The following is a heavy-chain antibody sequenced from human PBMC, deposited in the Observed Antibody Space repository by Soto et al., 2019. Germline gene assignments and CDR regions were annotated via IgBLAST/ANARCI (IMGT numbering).Heavy chain of an antibody. CDR3: AKDRGGRTFLEWLLVAFDC. Sequence: SFAASGLTXTKFARGLVRQAPGKGLEWVSAIGDSGDNTYYADSVKGRFTISRDNSKNTLYLQMNSLRAEDTAVYYCAKDRGGRTFLEWLLVAFDCWGQGTLVTVSS. D-gene: IGHD3-3*02. CDR1: GLTXTKFA. V-gene: IGHV3-23*01. J-gene: IGHJ4*02. CDR2: IGDSGDNT.